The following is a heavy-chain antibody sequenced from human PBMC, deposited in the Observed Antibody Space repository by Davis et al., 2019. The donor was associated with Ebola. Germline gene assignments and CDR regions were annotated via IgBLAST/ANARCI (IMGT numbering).Heavy chain of an antibody. D-gene: IGHD3-3*01. CDR2: IDSDGSNR. CDR1: GFTLSNYW. Sequence: PGGSLRLSCAASGFTLSNYWMYWVRQVPGKGLMWVSRIDSDGSNRKYVDSVKGRFTISRDNAKNTLYLQMNSLTADDTAVYYCVRDPGVLRFLEWSAYYNMDIWGQGTTVTVSS. CDR3: VRDPGVLRFLEWSAYYNMDI. V-gene: IGHV3-74*01. J-gene: IGHJ6*02.